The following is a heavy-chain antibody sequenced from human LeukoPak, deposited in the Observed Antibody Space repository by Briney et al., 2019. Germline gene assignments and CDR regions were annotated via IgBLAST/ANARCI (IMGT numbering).Heavy chain of an antibody. CDR1: GFTFRSYG. Sequence: GGSLRLSCAASGFTFRSYGMHWVRQAPGKGLEWVAVISYDGSNKYYADSVKGRFTISRDNSKNTLYLQMNSLRAEDTAVYYCAKDPGRGLYYFDYWGQGTLVTVSS. D-gene: IGHD1-26*01. CDR3: AKDPGRGLYYFDY. CDR2: ISYDGSNK. J-gene: IGHJ4*02. V-gene: IGHV3-30*18.